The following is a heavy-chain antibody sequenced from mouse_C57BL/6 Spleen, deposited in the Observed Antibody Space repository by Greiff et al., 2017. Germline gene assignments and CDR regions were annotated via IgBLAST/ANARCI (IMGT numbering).Heavy chain of an antibody. Sequence: EVQLQQSGPELVKPGASVKISCKASGYTFTDYYMNWVKQSHGQSLEWIGDINPNNGGTSYNQKFKGKATLTVDKSSSTAYMELRSLTSEDSAVYYCATLYDGYYDFDYWGQGTTLTVSS. CDR2: INPNNGGT. CDR3: ATLYDGYYDFDY. J-gene: IGHJ2*01. D-gene: IGHD2-3*01. CDR1: GYTFTDYY. V-gene: IGHV1-26*01.